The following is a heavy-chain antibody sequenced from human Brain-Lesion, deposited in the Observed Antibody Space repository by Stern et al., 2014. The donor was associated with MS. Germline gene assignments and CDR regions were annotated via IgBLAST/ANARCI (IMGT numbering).Heavy chain of an antibody. CDR3: ARKTTAKN. V-gene: IGHV3-7*01. CDR2: INKDGSEK. Sequence: EVPLVESGGGLVQPGGSLRLSCAGSGFTFSHYWMTWVRQAPGKGLEWVASINKDGSEKYYVDSLKGRFTISRDNAKNSLYLQMTSLRADDTAVYYCARKTTAKNWGQGTLVTVSS. J-gene: IGHJ4*02. CDR1: GFTFSHYW. D-gene: IGHD4-17*01.